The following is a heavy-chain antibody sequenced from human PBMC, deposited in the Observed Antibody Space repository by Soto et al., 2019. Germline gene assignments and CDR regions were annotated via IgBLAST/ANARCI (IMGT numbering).Heavy chain of an antibody. V-gene: IGHV1-18*04. D-gene: IGHD5-18*01. CDR2: ISAYNGNT. CDR3: AGGVDTAMVTSYYYYGMDV. J-gene: IGHJ6*02. Sequence: ASVKVSCKASGYTFTSYGISWVRQAPGQGLEWMGWISAYNGNTNYAQKLQGRVTMTTDTSTSTAYMELRSLRSDDTAVYYCAGGVDTAMVTSYYYYGMDVWGQGTTVTVSS. CDR1: GYTFTSYG.